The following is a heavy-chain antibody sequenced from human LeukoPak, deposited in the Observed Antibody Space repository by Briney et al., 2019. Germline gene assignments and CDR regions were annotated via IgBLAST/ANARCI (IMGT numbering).Heavy chain of an antibody. D-gene: IGHD2-2*01. CDR2: ISSSSTYI. CDR3: AKRYCSSTSCYAGGADV. Sequence: PGGSLRLSCAASGFTFSGYSMNWVRQAPGKGLEWVSSISSSSTYIYYADSVKGRFTISRDNAKNSLYLQMNSLRAEDTAVYYCAKRYCSSTSCYAGGADVWGKGTTVTVSS. J-gene: IGHJ6*04. V-gene: IGHV3-21*01. CDR1: GFTFSGYS.